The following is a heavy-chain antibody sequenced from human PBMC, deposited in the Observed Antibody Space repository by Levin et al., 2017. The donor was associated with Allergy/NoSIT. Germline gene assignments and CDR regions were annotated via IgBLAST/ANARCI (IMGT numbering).Heavy chain of an antibody. V-gene: IGHV3-23*01. CDR3: AKAGYGGGCDRTRCL. Sequence: GESLKISCAASGLSISSCAMSWVRQAPGKGLEWVSTISGSGTSTYYADSVKGRLTISKDSSRNTLYLQMNSLRAEDTAVYYCAKAGYGGGCDRTRCLWGQGTLVTVSS. D-gene: IGHD2-2*01. J-gene: IGHJ4*02. CDR2: ISGSGTST. CDR1: GLSISSCA.